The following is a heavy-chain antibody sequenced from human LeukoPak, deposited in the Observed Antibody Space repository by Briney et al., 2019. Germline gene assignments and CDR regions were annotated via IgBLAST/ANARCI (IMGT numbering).Heavy chain of an antibody. CDR2: IYYSGST. V-gene: IGHV4-59*08. D-gene: IGHD3-9*01. CDR3: ARHRLLILRYSDPPIDYFDY. Sequence: SETLSLTCTVSGGSISTNFWSWIRQPPGKGLEWIGYIYYSGSTNYNPSLKSRVTISVDTSKNQFSLKLSSVTAADTAVYYCARHRLLILRYSDPPIDYFDYWGQGTLVTVSS. J-gene: IGHJ4*02. CDR1: GGSISTNF.